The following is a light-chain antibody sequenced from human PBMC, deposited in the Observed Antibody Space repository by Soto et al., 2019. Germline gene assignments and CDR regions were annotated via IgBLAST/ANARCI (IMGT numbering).Light chain of an antibody. J-gene: IGKJ5*01. CDR1: QSLVHSDGIAY. Sequence: FVMTQSPLSLPVTLGEPASIFCRSNQSLVHSDGIAYFSWFQQRPGRSPRRXIYKVSNRDSGVPARFSGSGSGTDFELKISRVEAEDVGVYYCMQGTHWPITFGQGTRLEIK. V-gene: IGKV2-30*02. CDR2: KVS. CDR3: MQGTHWPIT.